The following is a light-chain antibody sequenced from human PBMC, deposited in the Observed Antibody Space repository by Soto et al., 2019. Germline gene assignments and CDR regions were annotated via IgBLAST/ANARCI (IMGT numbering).Light chain of an antibody. V-gene: IGLV2-14*03. CDR3: SSYTSSSTLDV. CDR1: SSDVGRYNY. Sequence: QSALTQPASVSGSPGQSITISCTGTSSDVGRYNYVSWYQQYPGKAPKLIIYDVVNRPSGVSNRFSASKSGNTASLTISGLQADDEADYYCSSYTSSSTLDVFGTGPKVTVL. J-gene: IGLJ1*01. CDR2: DVV.